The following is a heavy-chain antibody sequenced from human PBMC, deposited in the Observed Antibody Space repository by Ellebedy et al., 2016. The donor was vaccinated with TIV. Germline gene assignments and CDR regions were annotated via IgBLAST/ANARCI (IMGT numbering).Heavy chain of an antibody. CDR3: ARVDGLDWYFEL. J-gene: IGHJ2*01. V-gene: IGHV4-30-2*01. CDR2: IYHSGST. Sequence: SETLSLTXAVSGGSISSGGYSWSWIRQPPGKGLEWIGYIYHSGSTYYNPSLKSRVTISVDRSKNQFSLKLSSVTAADTAVYYCARVDGLDWYFELWGRGTLVTVSS. CDR1: GGSISSGGYS. D-gene: IGHD5-24*01.